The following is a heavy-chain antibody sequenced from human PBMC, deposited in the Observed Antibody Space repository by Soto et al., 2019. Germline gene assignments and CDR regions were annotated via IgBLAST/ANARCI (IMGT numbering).Heavy chain of an antibody. D-gene: IGHD6-13*01. J-gene: IGHJ3*02. CDR2: ISGSGSSI. Sequence: GGSLRLSCAASGFTFSSNAMNWVRQAPGKGLECVSVISGSGSSIYYADSVKGRFTISRDNSKNTLYLQMNSLRAEDTAVYYCAKDLKTSSTRGALDMWGQGTMVTVSS. V-gene: IGHV3-23*01. CDR3: AKDLKTSSTRGALDM. CDR1: GFTFSSNA.